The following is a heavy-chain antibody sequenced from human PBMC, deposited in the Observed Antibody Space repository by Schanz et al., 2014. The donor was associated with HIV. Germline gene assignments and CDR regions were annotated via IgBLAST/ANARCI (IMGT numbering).Heavy chain of an antibody. CDR2: ISHDGGNK. D-gene: IGHD3-3*01. V-gene: IGHV3-30*18. CDR3: AKTILRFLDWPNANGGMDV. CDR1: GFTFSSYG. Sequence: QVQLVESGGGVVQPGRFLRLSCAASGFTFSSYGMHWVRQAPGKGLEWVAVISHDGGNKHYGDSVKGRFTISRDNSKNTLYLQMSSLREEDTAVYYCAKTILRFLDWPNANGGMDVWGLGTTVTVSS. J-gene: IGHJ6*02.